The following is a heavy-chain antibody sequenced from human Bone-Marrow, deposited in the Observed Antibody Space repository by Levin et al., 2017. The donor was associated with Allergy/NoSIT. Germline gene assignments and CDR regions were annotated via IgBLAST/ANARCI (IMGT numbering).Heavy chain of an antibody. CDR1: GFTFSSYA. CDR2: ISGSGGST. V-gene: IGHV3-23*01. J-gene: IGHJ6*02. CDR3: AKDIVVVPAAIDGDYYYYGMDG. Sequence: GESLKISCAASGFTFSSYAMSWVRQAPGKGLEWVSAISGSGGSTYYADSVKGRFTISRDNSKNTLYLQMNSLRAEDTAVYYCAKDIVVVPAAIDGDYYYYGMDGWGQGTTVTVSS. D-gene: IGHD2-2*02.